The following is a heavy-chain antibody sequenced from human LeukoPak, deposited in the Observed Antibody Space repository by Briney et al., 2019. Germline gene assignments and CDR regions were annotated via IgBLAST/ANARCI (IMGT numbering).Heavy chain of an antibody. J-gene: IGHJ4*02. CDR3: ARGSAFDY. V-gene: IGHV4-61*02. CDR2: IYISGST. CDR1: GDSISSRNYY. D-gene: IGHD6-6*01. Sequence: SETLSLTCTVSGDSISSRNYYWSWIRQPAGKGLEWIGRIYISGSTNYNPSLKSRVTISLDTSKNQVSLKLSSVTAAGTAVYYCARGSAFDYWGQGTLVTVSS.